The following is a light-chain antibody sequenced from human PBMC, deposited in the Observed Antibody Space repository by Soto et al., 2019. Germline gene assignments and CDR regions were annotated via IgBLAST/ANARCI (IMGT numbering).Light chain of an antibody. CDR3: QQYGSSPLT. CDR1: QSLSSSY. Sequence: EIVLTQSPGTLSLSPGERATLSCRASQSLSSSYLAWYQQKPGQAPRLLLYDSSSMATGIPDRFSGSGSGTDFTLSMSRVEPSDYAVNSCQQYGSSPLTFGGGTKVEIK. CDR2: DSS. V-gene: IGKV3-20*01. J-gene: IGKJ4*01.